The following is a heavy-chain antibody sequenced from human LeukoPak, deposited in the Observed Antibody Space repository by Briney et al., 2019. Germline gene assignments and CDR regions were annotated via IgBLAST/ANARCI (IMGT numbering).Heavy chain of an antibody. CDR1: GDSISSSSSY. D-gene: IGHD3-16*01. J-gene: IGHJ6*03. Sequence: SETLSLTCTVSGDSISSSSSYWGWIRQPPGKGLEWIGSIYYSGSTYYNSSLKSRVTISVDTSKNQFSLKLTSVTAADTAVYYCARVAWSGSYVNYSYMDVWGKGTTVTVSS. CDR2: IYYSGST. V-gene: IGHV4-39*07. CDR3: ARVAWSGSYVNYSYMDV.